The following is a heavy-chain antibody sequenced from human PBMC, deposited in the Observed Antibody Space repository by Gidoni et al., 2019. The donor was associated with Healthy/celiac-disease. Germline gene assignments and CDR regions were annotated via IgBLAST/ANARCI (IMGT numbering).Heavy chain of an antibody. Sequence: QVQLVESGGGVVQPGRSLRLSCAASGFPFSSYGWHWVRQAPGKGREWVAVIAYDGSNKYYADSGKGRFTISRDNSKNTLYLQMNSLRAEDTAVYYCARGGYYDSSGYYDDAFDIWGQGTMVTVSS. D-gene: IGHD3-22*01. J-gene: IGHJ3*02. CDR1: GFPFSSYG. V-gene: IGHV3-30*03. CDR2: IAYDGSNK. CDR3: ARGGYYDSSGYYDDAFDI.